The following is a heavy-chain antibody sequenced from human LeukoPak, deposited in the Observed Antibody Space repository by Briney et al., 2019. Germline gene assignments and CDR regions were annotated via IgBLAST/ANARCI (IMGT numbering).Heavy chain of an antibody. CDR2: INHSGST. CDR1: GGSFSGYY. Sequence: SETLSLTCAVYGGSFSGYYWSWIRQPPGKGLEWIGEINHSGSTNYNPSLKSRVTISVDTSKNQFSLKLSSVTAADTAVYYRTRGVVVAKPRLDYWGQGTLVTVSS. CDR3: TRGVVVAKPRLDY. D-gene: IGHD2-15*01. J-gene: IGHJ4*02. V-gene: IGHV4-34*01.